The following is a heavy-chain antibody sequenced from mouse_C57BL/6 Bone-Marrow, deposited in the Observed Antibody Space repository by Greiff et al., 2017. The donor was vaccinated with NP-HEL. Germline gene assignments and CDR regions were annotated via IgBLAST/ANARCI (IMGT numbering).Heavy chain of an antibody. Sequence: QVQLQQSGAELVKPGASVKLSCKASGYTFTSYWMHWVKQRPGQGLEWIGMIHPNSGSTNYNEKFKSKATLTVDKSSSTAYMQLSSLTSEDSAVYYCARSRWLLRDYWGQGTTLTVSS. D-gene: IGHD2-3*01. CDR3: ARSRWLLRDY. V-gene: IGHV1-64*01. CDR2: IHPNSGST. J-gene: IGHJ2*01. CDR1: GYTFTSYW.